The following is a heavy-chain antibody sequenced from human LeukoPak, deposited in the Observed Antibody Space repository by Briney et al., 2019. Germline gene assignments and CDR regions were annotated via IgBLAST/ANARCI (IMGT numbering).Heavy chain of an antibody. CDR1: GFTFSSYA. V-gene: IGHV3-23*01. CDR3: ANYYYYSSGDFDY. D-gene: IGHD3-22*01. J-gene: IGHJ4*02. CDR2: ISGSGGST. Sequence: GGSLRLSCAASGFTFSSYAMSWVRQAPGKGLEWVSAISGSGGSTYYADSVKGRFTISRDNSQNTLYLQMNSLRAEDTGVYCCANYYYYSSGDFDYWGQGTLVTVS.